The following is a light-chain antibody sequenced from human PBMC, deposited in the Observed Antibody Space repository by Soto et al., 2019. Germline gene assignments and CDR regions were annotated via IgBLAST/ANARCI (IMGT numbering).Light chain of an antibody. CDR3: QQYTNIPLT. J-gene: IGKJ4*01. V-gene: IGKV1-5*01. Sequence: DIQMTQSPSTLSASVGDRVTITCRASQSISSWLAWYQQKPGKAPKLLIHEASRLESGVPSRFSGSESGTEFTLTISGLHAEDFATYYCQQYTNIPLTFGGGTKVEIK. CDR1: QSISSW. CDR2: EAS.